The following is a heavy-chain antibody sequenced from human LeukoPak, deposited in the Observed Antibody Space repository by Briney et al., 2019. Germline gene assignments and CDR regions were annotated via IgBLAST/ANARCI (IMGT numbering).Heavy chain of an antibody. CDR2: ISYDGSNK. Sequence: GGSLRLSCAASGFTFSSYTMHWVRQAPGKGLEWVAVISYDGSNKYYADSVKGRFTISRDNSKNTLYLQMNSLRAEDTAVYYCARDVATAEVGGYYYGMDVWGQGTTVTVSS. V-gene: IGHV3-30-3*01. J-gene: IGHJ6*02. CDR3: ARDVATAEVGGYYYGMDV. D-gene: IGHD6-13*01. CDR1: GFTFSSYT.